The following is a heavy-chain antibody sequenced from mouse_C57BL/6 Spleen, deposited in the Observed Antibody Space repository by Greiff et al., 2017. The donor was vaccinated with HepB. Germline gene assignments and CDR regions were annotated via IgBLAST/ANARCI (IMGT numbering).Heavy chain of an antibody. D-gene: IGHD2-1*01. Sequence: QVQLQQSGAELVRPGASVTLSCKASGYTFTDYEMHWVKQTPVHGLEWIGAIDPETGGTAYNQKFKGKAILTADKSSSTAYMELRSLTSEDSAVYYCTSGNYEGNYAMDYWGQGTSVTVSS. CDR1: GYTFTDYE. CDR2: IDPETGGT. J-gene: IGHJ4*01. V-gene: IGHV1-15*01. CDR3: TSGNYEGNYAMDY.